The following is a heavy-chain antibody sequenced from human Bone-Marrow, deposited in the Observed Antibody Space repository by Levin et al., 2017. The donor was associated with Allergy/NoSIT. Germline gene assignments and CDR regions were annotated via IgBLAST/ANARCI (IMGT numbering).Heavy chain of an antibody. CDR2: ISGSGGST. CDR1: GFTFTTYA. V-gene: IGHV3-23*01. J-gene: IGHJ4*02. D-gene: IGHD6-6*01. Sequence: AGGSLRLSCAASGFTFTTYAMSWVRQAPGKGLEWVSAISGSGGSTYYADSVRGRFTISRDNSNNTVYLQMNSLRAEDTAVYYCAKKLEYGHEDNWGQGTLVTVSS. CDR3: AKKLEYGHEDN.